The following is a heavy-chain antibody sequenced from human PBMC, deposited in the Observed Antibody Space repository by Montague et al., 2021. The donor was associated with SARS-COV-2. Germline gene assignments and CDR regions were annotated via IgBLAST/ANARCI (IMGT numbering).Heavy chain of an antibody. Sequence: SESLSLTCAVHGGSFSTYSWNWIRQPPGKGLERIGEIHHGGSTNYNPSLKSRVTISADTSKNQFSLKLTSVAAADTAVYYCARLGDGVVPSPILGVGPYYSYYYMDVWGQGTTVTVSS. CDR1: GGSFSTYS. CDR3: ARLGDGVVPSPILGVGPYYSYYYMDV. CDR2: IHHGGST. D-gene: IGHD3-10*01. V-gene: IGHV4-34*01. J-gene: IGHJ6*03.